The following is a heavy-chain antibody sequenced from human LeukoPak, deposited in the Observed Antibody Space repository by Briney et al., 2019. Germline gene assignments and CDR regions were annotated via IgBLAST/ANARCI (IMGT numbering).Heavy chain of an antibody. J-gene: IGHJ5*02. CDR2: IYYSGST. CDR3: ARVFTMVRGVPDWFDP. CDR1: GGSISSGGYY. Sequence: PSETLSLTCTVSGGSISSGGYYWSWIRQHPGKGLEWIGYIYYSGSTYYNPSLKSRVTISVDTSKNQFSLKLSSVTAADTAVYYCARVFTMVRGVPDWFDPWGQGTLVTVSS. V-gene: IGHV4-31*03. D-gene: IGHD3-10*01.